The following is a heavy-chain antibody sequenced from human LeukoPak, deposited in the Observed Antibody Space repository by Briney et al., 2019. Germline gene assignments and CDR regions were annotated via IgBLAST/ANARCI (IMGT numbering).Heavy chain of an antibody. CDR2: TSSSGSTI. J-gene: IGHJ4*02. V-gene: IGHV3-48*03. Sequence: SGGSLRLSYAASGFTFSSYEMNWVRQAPGKGLEWVSYTSSSGSTIYYADSVKGRFIISRDNAKNSLYLQMNSLRGEDTAVYYCAGPLAYSSSWRFDYWGQGTLVTVSS. CDR3: AGPLAYSSSWRFDY. CDR1: GFTFSSYE. D-gene: IGHD6-13*01.